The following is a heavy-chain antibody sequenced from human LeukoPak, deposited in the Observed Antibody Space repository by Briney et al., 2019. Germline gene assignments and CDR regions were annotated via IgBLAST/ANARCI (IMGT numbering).Heavy chain of an antibody. D-gene: IGHD3-10*01. Sequence: ASVKVSCKASGYTFTSYGISWVRQAPGQGLEWMGWISAYNGNTNYAQKFQGRVTMTRDMSTNTVYMELSSLRSEDTAVYYCARGPSITMVRGGQWYYYMDVWGKGTTVTISS. J-gene: IGHJ6*03. CDR3: ARGPSITMVRGGQWYYYMDV. CDR2: ISAYNGNT. V-gene: IGHV1-18*01. CDR1: GYTFTSYG.